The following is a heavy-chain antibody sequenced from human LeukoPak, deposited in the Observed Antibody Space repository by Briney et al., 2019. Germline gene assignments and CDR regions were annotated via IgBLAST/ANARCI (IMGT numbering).Heavy chain of an antibody. Sequence: SETLSLTCTISGGSISSYYWSWIRQPPGKGLEWIGYIYYSGSTNYNPSLKSRVTISVDTSKNQFSLKLSSVTAADTAVYYCATEAIVGAAPYFDYWGQGTLVTVSS. CDR2: IYYSGST. D-gene: IGHD1-26*01. J-gene: IGHJ4*02. CDR1: GGSISSYY. CDR3: ATEAIVGAAPYFDY. V-gene: IGHV4-59*12.